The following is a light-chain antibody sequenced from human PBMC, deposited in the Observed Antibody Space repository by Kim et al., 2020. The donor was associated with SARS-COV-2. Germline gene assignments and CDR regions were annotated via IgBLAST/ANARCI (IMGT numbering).Light chain of an antibody. CDR3: QQSYSSVMWT. J-gene: IGKJ1*01. CDR2: DAS. CDR1: QSIRNY. Sequence: DIHMTQSPSSLSASVGDRVTITCRASQSIRNYLIWYQQRPGKAPKVLIYDASTLHSGVPSRFSGSGSGTDFTFTISSLQPEDFATYYCQQSYSSVMWTFGQGTKVDIK. V-gene: IGKV1-39*01.